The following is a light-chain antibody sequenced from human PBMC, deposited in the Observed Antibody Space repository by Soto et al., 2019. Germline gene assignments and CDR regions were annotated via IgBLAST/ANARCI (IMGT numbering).Light chain of an antibody. J-gene: IGKJ4*01. V-gene: IGKV3-20*01. CDR1: QSVSSSY. Sequence: EMVLTQSPGTLSLSPGERATLSCRASQSVSSSYLAWYQQKPSQAPRLLIYGASSRATGIPDRFSGSGSGTDFTLTISRLEPEVFAVYYCQQYGSSPATFGGGTKVEIK. CDR2: GAS. CDR3: QQYGSSPAT.